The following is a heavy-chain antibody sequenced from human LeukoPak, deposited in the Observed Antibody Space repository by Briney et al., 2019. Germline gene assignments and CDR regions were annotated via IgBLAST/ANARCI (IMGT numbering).Heavy chain of an antibody. D-gene: IGHD1-1*01. CDR1: GFTFSSYG. CDR2: ISYDGSSK. J-gene: IGHJ4*02. Sequence: GGSLRLSCAASGFTFSSYGIHWVRQSPGKGLEWVAVISYDGSSKYYADSVKGRFTISRDNSKNTLYLQMNSLRAEDTAVYYCAKDKVERYYFDYWGQGTLVTVSS. V-gene: IGHV3-30*18. CDR3: AKDKVERYYFDY.